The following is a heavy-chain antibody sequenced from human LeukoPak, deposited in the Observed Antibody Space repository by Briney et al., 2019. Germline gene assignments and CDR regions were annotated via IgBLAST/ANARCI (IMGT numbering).Heavy chain of an antibody. V-gene: IGHV3-33*01. J-gene: IGHJ5*02. CDR3: ATDAGHWFDP. CDR1: GFTFSSND. CDR2: IWYDGNNK. Sequence: PGGSLRLSCAASGFTFSSNDMHWVRQAPGKGLEWVAVIWYDGNNKYYADSVKGRFTISRDNSKNTLFLQMNSLRAEDTAVYHCATDAGHWFDPWGQGTLVTVSS.